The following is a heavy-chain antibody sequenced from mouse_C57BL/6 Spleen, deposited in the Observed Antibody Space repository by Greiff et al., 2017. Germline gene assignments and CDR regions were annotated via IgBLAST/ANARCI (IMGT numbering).Heavy chain of an antibody. CDR1: GYSFTGYY. V-gene: IGHV1-42*01. J-gene: IGHJ1*03. D-gene: IGHD1-1*01. CDR3: ARSEYYGSEGYFDV. CDR2: INPSTGGT. Sequence: VQLQQSGPELVKPGASVKISCKASGYSFTGYYMNWVKQSPEKSLEWIGEINPSTGGTTYNQKFKAKATLTVDKSSSTAYMQLKSLTSEDSAVYYCARSEYYGSEGYFDVWGTGTTVTVSS.